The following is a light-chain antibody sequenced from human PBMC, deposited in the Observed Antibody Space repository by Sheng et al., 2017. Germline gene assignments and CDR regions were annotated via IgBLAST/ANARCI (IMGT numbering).Light chain of an antibody. V-gene: IGKV1-8*01. CDR2: AAY. J-gene: IGKJ3*01. CDR1: QGISSY. CDR3: QQYYGYPFT. Sequence: AIRMTQSPSSFSASTGDRVTITCRASQGISSYLAWYQQKPGKATKLLIYAAYTLQSGVPSRFSGSRSGTDFTLTISCLQSEDFATYYCQQYYGYPFTFGPGTKVDIK.